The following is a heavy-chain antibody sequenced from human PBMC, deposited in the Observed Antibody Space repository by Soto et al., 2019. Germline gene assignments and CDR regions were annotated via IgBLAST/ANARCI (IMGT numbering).Heavy chain of an antibody. V-gene: IGHV6-1*01. CDR2: TYYRSKWYN. Sequence: SQTLSLPCAISVDNVSSNSAAWNWIRPSPSRGLEWLGRTYYRSKWYNDYAVSVKSRITINPDTSKNQFSLQLNSVTPEDTAVYYCARAALGGSGSYDSWGYFQHWGQGTLVTVSS. J-gene: IGHJ1*01. CDR1: VDNVSSNSAA. CDR3: ARAALGGSGSYDSWGYFQH. D-gene: IGHD3-10*01.